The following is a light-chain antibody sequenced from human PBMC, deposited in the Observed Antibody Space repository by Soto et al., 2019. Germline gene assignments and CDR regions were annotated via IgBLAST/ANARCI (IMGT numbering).Light chain of an antibody. Sequence: DIQMTQSPSSLSASIGDRVTITCRASQNINSHLNWYQQKPGKAPKVLIYAASRLQSGVPLRFSGSGSGTEFTLTISSLEHEDFATYYCQQSHITTLFTFGKGTKLEIK. V-gene: IGKV1-39*01. CDR3: QQSHITTLFT. J-gene: IGKJ2*01. CDR2: AAS. CDR1: QNINSH.